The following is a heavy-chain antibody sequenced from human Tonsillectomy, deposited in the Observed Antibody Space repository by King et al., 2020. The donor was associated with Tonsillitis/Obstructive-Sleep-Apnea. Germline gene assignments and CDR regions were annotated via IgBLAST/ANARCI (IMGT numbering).Heavy chain of an antibody. J-gene: IGHJ3*02. CDR1: GFTFDDYA. D-gene: IGHD5/OR15-5a*01. V-gene: IGHV3-9*01. CDR2: ISWNSGSI. CDR3: AKVLIPSALPRQFDAFDI. Sequence: VQLVESGGGLVQPGRSLRLSCAASGFTFDDYAMHWVRQAPGKGLEWVSGISWNSGSIGYADSVKGRFTISRDNAKNSLYLQMNSLRAEDTALYYCAKVLIPSALPRQFDAFDIWGQGTMVTVSS.